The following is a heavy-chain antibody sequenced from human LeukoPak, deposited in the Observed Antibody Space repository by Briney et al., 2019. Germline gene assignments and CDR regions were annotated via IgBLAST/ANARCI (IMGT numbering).Heavy chain of an antibody. CDR2: FYHSGST. CDR3: AREVPGGSGSFHLDY. V-gene: IGHV4-30-2*01. J-gene: IGHJ4*02. CDR1: GGSISSGGYS. D-gene: IGHD3-10*01. Sequence: SQTLSLTCAVSGGSISSGGYSWSWIRQPPGKGLEWIGYFYHSGSTYSNPSLKSRVTISVDRSKNQFSLNLSSVTAADTAVYYCAREVPGGSGSFHLDYWGQGTLVTVSS.